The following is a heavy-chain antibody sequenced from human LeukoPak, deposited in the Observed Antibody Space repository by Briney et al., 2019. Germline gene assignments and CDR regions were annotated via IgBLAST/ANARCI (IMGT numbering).Heavy chain of an antibody. D-gene: IGHD3-10*01. Sequence: GGSLRLSCAASGFTVSNNYMSWVRQAPGKGLEWVSVVYSGGTTYYADSVKGRFTISRHNSKNTLYLQMNSLRAEDTAVYYCASMKWGDVFDSWGQGTLVTVSS. V-gene: IGHV3-53*04. J-gene: IGHJ4*02. CDR2: VYSGGTT. CDR1: GFTVSNNY. CDR3: ASMKWGDVFDS.